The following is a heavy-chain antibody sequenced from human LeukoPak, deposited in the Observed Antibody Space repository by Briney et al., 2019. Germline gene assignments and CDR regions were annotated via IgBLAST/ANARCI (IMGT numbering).Heavy chain of an antibody. J-gene: IGHJ6*03. CDR2: IYYSGIT. V-gene: IGHV4-59*13. Sequence: PSETLSLTCTVAGGSINPYYWSWIRQSPGKRLEWIGYIYYSGITDYNPSLKSRVTMSIDTSKKQFSLKLTSVTAADTAVYLCARGGNHYYYYMDVWGKGTRVTVSS. CDR3: ARGGNHYYYYMDV. D-gene: IGHD4-23*01. CDR1: GGSINPYY.